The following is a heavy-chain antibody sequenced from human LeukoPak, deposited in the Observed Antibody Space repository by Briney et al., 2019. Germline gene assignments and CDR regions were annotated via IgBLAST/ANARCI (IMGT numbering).Heavy chain of an antibody. J-gene: IGHJ4*02. Sequence: SGGSLRLSCAASGFTFSSYWMHWVRQAPGKGLVWVSRINGDGTSTTCADSVKGRFTISRDNAKNTLYLQMNSLRAEDTAVYYCARVDVLSGGWGQGTLVTVSS. CDR2: INGDGTST. D-gene: IGHD2-8*01. V-gene: IGHV3-74*03. CDR3: ARVDVLSGG. CDR1: GFTFSSYW.